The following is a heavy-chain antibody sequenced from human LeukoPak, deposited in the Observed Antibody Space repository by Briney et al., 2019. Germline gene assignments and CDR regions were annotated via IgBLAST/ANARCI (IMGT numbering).Heavy chain of an antibody. V-gene: IGHV3-11*04. J-gene: IGHJ1*01. CDR1: GFTFSDYY. D-gene: IGHD6-13*01. Sequence: PGGSLRLSCAASGFTFSDYYMSWIRQAPGKGLEWVSYISSSGSTIYYADSVKGRFTISRDNAKNSLYLQMNSLRAEDTAVYYCARDIAAAEPEYFQHWGQGTLVTVSS. CDR3: ARDIAAAEPEYFQH. CDR2: ISSSGSTI.